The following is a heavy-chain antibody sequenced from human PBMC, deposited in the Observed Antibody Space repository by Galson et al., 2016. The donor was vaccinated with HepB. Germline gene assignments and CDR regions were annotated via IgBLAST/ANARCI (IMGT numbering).Heavy chain of an antibody. Sequence: APGKGLEWVGRIKSKSAGGTIDYAAPVTGRFTISRDDSQNTLFLQMNSLQTEDTAVYYCTTSGGTSGGSTWPPYWGHGTLVTVSS. V-gene: IGHV3-15*07. CDR3: TTSGGTSGGSTWPPY. D-gene: IGHD6-13*01. CDR2: IKSKSAGGTI. J-gene: IGHJ4*01.